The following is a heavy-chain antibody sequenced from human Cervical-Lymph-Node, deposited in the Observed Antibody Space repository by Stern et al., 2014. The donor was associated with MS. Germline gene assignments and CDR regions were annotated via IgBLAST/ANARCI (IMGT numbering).Heavy chain of an antibody. J-gene: IGHJ4*02. D-gene: IGHD3-10*01. CDR1: GYSLTNTW. V-gene: IGHV5-51*03. CDR2: SYHGNAEA. CDR3: ARGRGIALRPDY. Sequence: EVQLLESGAELKKPGASLRISCKGSGYSLTNTWIGWVRQMPGKGLEWMGISYHGNAEARYSSSFQGQVTVSADKSINTAYLQWSSLKASDSAMYYCARGRGIALRPDYWGQGTLVTVSS.